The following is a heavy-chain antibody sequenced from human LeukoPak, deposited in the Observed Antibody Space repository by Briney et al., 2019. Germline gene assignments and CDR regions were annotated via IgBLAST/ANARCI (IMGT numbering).Heavy chain of an antibody. CDR3: ARQDDTTVTIDY. J-gene: IGHJ4*02. Sequence: GESLKISCKGSGYTFTTYWITWVRQMAGKGLEWMGIIYPSDSDTRYSPSFQGQVTISADKSISTAYLQWSSLQASDTAIYYCARQDDTTVTIDYWGQGTLVTVSS. V-gene: IGHV5-51*01. CDR2: IYPSDSDT. CDR1: GYTFTTYW. D-gene: IGHD4-17*01.